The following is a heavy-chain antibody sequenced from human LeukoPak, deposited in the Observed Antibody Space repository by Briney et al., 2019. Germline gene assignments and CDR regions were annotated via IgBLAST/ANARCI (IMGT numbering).Heavy chain of an antibody. CDR1: GGTFSSYA. CDR3: ARDYGDYRTQFDY. CDR2: IIPIFGTA. D-gene: IGHD4-17*01. V-gene: IGHV1-69*13. J-gene: IGHJ4*02. Sequence: SVKVSCKASGGTFSSYAISWVRQAPGQGLEWMGGIIPIFGTANYAQKFQGRVTITADESTSTAYMELSSLRSEDTAVYYCARDYGDYRTQFDYWGQGTLVTISS.